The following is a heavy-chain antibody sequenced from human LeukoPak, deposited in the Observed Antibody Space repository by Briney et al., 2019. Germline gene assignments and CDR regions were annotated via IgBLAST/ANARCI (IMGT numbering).Heavy chain of an antibody. J-gene: IGHJ4*02. Sequence: GGSLRLSCAAYGFTFSSYAISWVRPAPGKGLEWVSSFSGGGDSTYFADSVRVRITVSRDNSMITLYLLTSSLRAEDMSVYHCARGGGPPDYWGQGVLVTVSS. CDR2: FSGGGDST. V-gene: IGHV3-23*01. CDR1: GFTFSSYA. CDR3: ARGGGPPDY. D-gene: IGHD3-16*01.